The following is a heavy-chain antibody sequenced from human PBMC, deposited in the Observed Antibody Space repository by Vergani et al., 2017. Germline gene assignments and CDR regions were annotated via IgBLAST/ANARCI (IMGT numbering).Heavy chain of an antibody. V-gene: IGHV3-33*01. J-gene: IGHJ4*02. CDR2: TWYEGNNN. CDR1: GFTFTDYG. CDR3: ARETRDTPSSLDY. D-gene: IGHD5-24*01. Sequence: QAQLVESGGGVVQPGSSLRLSCAASGFTFTDYGMHWVRQAPGRGLEWVSMTWYEGNNNYYADSVKGRFTISKDISKNTLYLQMNSLRGDDTAVYYCARETRDTPSSLDYWGQGTLVTVSS.